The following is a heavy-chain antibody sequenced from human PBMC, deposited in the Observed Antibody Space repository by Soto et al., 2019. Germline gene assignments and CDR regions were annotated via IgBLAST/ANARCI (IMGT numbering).Heavy chain of an antibody. V-gene: IGHV2-5*02. CDR3: AHKVDWVGVVIHNWFDP. Sequence: SGPTLVKPTQPLTLTCTFSGFSLSTSGVGVGWIRQPPGKALEWLALIYWDDDKRYSPSLKGRLTIPKDTSKNQVVRTMTNMDPVDTATDYCAHKVDWVGVVIHNWFDPWGQGTLVTVSS. J-gene: IGHJ5*02. CDR1: GFSLSTSGVG. CDR2: IYWDDDK. D-gene: IGHD3-3*01.